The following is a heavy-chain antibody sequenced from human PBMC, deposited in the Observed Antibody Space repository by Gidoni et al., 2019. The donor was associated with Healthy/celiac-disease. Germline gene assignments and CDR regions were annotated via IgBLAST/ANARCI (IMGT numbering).Heavy chain of an antibody. CDR2: INPNSGGT. D-gene: IGHD6-13*01. V-gene: IGHV1-2*04. CDR1: GYPFTGYY. CDR3: ARGPRIAAAPGAFDI. J-gene: IGHJ3*02. Sequence: QVQLVQSGAEVKKPGASVHVPCKASGYPFTGYYMHWLRQAPGQGLEWMGWINPNSGGTNYAQKFQGWVTMTRDTSISTAYMELSRLRSDDTAVYYCARGPRIAAAPGAFDIWGQGTMVTVSS.